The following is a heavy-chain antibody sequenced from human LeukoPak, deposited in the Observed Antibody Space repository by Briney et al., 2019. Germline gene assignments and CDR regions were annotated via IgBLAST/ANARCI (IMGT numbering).Heavy chain of an antibody. V-gene: IGHV3-9*01. J-gene: IGHJ4*02. Sequence: PGGSLRLSCAASGFTVSSNYMSWVRQAPGKGLEWVSGINWKSDKIGYADSVKGRFTISRDNSKNSLYLQMNSLRVEDTALYYCAKDRYCTSSSCPIDYWGQGTMVTVSS. CDR3: AKDRYCTSSSCPIDY. CDR1: GFTVSSNY. D-gene: IGHD2-2*01. CDR2: INWKSDKI.